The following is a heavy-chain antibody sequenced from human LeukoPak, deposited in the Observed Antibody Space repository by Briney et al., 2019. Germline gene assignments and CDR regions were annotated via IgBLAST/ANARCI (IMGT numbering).Heavy chain of an antibody. CDR3: ARVDDFWSGYGWFDP. CDR2: IYYSGST. Sequence: SSETLSLTCTVSGGSISSSSYYWGWIRQPPGKGLEWIGSIYYSGSTNYNPSLKSRVTISVDTSKNQFSLKLSSVTAADTAVYYCARVDDFWSGYGWFDPWGQGTLVTVSS. D-gene: IGHD3-3*01. V-gene: IGHV4-39*07. CDR1: GGSISSSSYY. J-gene: IGHJ5*02.